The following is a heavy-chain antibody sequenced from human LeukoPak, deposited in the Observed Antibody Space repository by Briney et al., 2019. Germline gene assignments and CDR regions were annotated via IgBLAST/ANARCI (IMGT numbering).Heavy chain of an antibody. J-gene: IGHJ4*02. D-gene: IGHD3-16*02. CDR1: GGTFSSYA. CDR2: IIPILGIA. Sequence: ASVKVSCKASGGTFSSYAISWVRQAPGQGLEWMGRIIPILGIANYAQKFQGRVTITADKSTSTAYMELSSLISEDTAVYCCARDYYDYVWGSYRYASNYWGQGTLVTVSS. CDR3: ARDYYDYVWGSYRYASNY. V-gene: IGHV1-69*04.